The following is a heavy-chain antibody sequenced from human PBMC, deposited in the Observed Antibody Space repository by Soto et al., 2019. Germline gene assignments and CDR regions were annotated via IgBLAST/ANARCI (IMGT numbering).Heavy chain of an antibody. Sequence: ASETLSLTSTVSGGSISSYYWSWIRQPPGKGLEWIGYIYYSGSTNYNPSLKSRVTISVDTSKNQFSLKLSSVTAADTAVYYCARTTTVTTPDAFDIWGQGTMVTVSS. D-gene: IGHD4-17*01. V-gene: IGHV4-59*08. CDR1: GGSISSYY. J-gene: IGHJ3*02. CDR3: ARTTTVTTPDAFDI. CDR2: IYYSGST.